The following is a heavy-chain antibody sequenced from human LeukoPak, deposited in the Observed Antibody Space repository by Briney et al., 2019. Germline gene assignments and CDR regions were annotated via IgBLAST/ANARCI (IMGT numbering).Heavy chain of an antibody. D-gene: IGHD3-22*01. Sequence: GGSLRLSCAASGFTFSSYAMHWVRQAPGKGLEWVAVISYDGSNKYYADSVKGRFTISRDNSKNTLYLQMNSLRAEDTAVYYCASARGSSGYYPDYWGQGTLVTVSS. CDR3: ASARGSSGYYPDY. V-gene: IGHV3-30-3*01. CDR2: ISYDGSNK. CDR1: GFTFSSYA. J-gene: IGHJ4*02.